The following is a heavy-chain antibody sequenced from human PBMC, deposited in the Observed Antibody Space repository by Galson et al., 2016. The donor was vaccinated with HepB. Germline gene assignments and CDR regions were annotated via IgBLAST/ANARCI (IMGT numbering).Heavy chain of an antibody. CDR2: IYSGGST. CDR1: GFTVSNNY. V-gene: IGHV3-66*01. CDR3: ARNRHCSGGSCYGA. Sequence: SLRLSCAASGFTVSNNYMRWVRQAPGKGLEWVSLIYSGGSTYYAASVKGRFTISGDSSKNTLYLQMNSLRAEDTAAYYCARNRHCSGGSCYGAWGQGTLVTVSS. J-gene: IGHJ5*02. D-gene: IGHD2-15*01.